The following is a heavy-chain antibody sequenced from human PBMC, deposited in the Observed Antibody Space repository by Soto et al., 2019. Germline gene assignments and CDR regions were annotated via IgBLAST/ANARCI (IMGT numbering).Heavy chain of an antibody. Sequence: GASVKVSCKASGYTFTGYYMHWVRQAPGQGLEWMGWINPNSGGTNYAQKFQGRVTMTRDTSISTAYMELSRLRSDDTAVYYCARGPPHYDSSGYYLDPWGQGTLVTVSS. V-gene: IGHV1-2*02. D-gene: IGHD3-22*01. CDR3: ARGPPHYDSSGYYLDP. CDR1: GYTFTGYY. CDR2: INPNSGGT. J-gene: IGHJ5*02.